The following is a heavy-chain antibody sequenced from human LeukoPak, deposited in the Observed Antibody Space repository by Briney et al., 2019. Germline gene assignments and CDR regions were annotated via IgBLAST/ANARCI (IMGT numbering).Heavy chain of an antibody. J-gene: IGHJ4*02. V-gene: IGHV1-46*01. CDR2: INPSGGST. CDR1: GYTFTGYY. Sequence: ASVKVSCKASGYTFTGYYMHWVRQAPGQGLEWMGIINPSGGSTSYAQKFQGRVTMTRDTSTSTVYMELSSLRSEDTAVYYCARDRSGYDLIDYWGQGTLVTVSS. D-gene: IGHD5-12*01. CDR3: ARDRSGYDLIDY.